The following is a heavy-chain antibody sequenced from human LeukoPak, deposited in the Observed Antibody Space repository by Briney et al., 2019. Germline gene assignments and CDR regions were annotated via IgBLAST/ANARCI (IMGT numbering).Heavy chain of an antibody. Sequence: SETLSLTCSASGGSISGYYWRWIRQPPGKGLEWIGYIYYSGSTNYNSSLKSRVTISVDTSKNQFSLKLSSVTAADTAVYYCARRNGGDWLDPWGQGILVTVSS. J-gene: IGHJ5*02. CDR3: ARRNGGDWLDP. CDR1: GGSISGYY. D-gene: IGHD2-8*01. V-gene: IGHV4-59*08. CDR2: IYYSGST.